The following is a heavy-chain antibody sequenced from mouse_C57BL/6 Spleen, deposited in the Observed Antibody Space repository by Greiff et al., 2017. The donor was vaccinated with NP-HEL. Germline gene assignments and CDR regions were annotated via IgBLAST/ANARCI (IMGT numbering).Heavy chain of an antibody. J-gene: IGHJ4*01. V-gene: IGHV14-4*01. Sequence: EVKLMESGAELVRPGASVKLSCTASGFNIKDDYMHWVKQRPEQGLEWIGWIDPENGDTEYASKFQGKATITADTSSNTAYLQLSSLTSEDTAVYYCTSITTVVPMDYWGQGTSVTVSS. CDR2: IDPENGDT. CDR1: GFNIKDDY. D-gene: IGHD1-1*01. CDR3: TSITTVVPMDY.